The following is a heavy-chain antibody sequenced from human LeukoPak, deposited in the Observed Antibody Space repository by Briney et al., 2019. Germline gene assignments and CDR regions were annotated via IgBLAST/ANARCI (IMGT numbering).Heavy chain of an antibody. Sequence: GGSLRLSCAASGFTFSSYAMHWVRQAPGKGLEWVAVISYDGSNKYYADSVKGRFTISRDTSKNTLYLQMNSLRAEDTAVYYCARVVYSSGWSDHFDYWGQGTLVTVSS. CDR2: ISYDGSNK. D-gene: IGHD6-19*01. V-gene: IGHV3-30-3*01. J-gene: IGHJ4*02. CDR1: GFTFSSYA. CDR3: ARVVYSSGWSDHFDY.